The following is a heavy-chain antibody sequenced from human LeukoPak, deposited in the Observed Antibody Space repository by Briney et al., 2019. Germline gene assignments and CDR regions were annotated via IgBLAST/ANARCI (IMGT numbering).Heavy chain of an antibody. CDR1: GFTFSSYA. Sequence: PGGSLRLSCAASGFTFSSYAMHWVRQAPGKGPEWVAVVSYDGSNKYYAVSVKDRFTISRDNSKNTLYLQMNSLRAEDTAVYYCAKSRPRNRITFGGVENWFDPWGQGTLVTVSS. J-gene: IGHJ5*02. D-gene: IGHD3-16*01. CDR3: AKSRPRNRITFGGVENWFDP. CDR2: VSYDGSNK. V-gene: IGHV3-30*18.